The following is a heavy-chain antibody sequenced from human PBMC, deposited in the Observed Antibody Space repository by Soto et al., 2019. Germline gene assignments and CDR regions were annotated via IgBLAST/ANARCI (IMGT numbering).Heavy chain of an antibody. V-gene: IGHV4-39*07. J-gene: IGHJ4*02. CDR1: GGSISSSSYY. D-gene: IGHD4-17*01. CDR3: ARGAYGEDY. CDR2: IYYSGST. Sequence: SSETLSLTCTVSGGSISSSSYYWGWIRQPPGKGLEWIGSIYYSGSTYYNPSLKSRVTISVDTSKNQFSLKLSSVTAADTAVYYCARGAYGEDYWGQGTLVTVSS.